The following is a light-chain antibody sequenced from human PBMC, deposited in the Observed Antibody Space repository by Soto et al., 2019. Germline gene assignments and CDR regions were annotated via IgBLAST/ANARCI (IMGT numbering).Light chain of an antibody. CDR3: QQSYSTPPT. CDR1: QSISSY. V-gene: IGKV1-39*01. CDR2: AAS. Sequence: DIQMTQSPSSLSATLGDRVTITCRASQSISSYLNWYQQKPGKAPKLLIYAASSLQSGVPSRFSGSGFGTDFTLIISSLQPEDFATYYCQQSYSTPPTFGQGTKVDIK. J-gene: IGKJ1*01.